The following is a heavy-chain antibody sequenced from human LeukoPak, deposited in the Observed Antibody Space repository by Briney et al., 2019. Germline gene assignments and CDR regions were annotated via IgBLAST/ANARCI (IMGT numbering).Heavy chain of an antibody. V-gene: IGHV4-59*08. CDR3: AGSYDFWSGYHFDY. CDR2: IYYSGST. CDR1: GGSISSYY. Sequence: PSETLSLTCTVSGGSISSYYWSWIRQPPGKGLEWIGYIYYSGSTNYNPSLKSRVTISVDTSKNQFSLKLSSVTPADTAVYYCAGSYDFWSGYHFDYWGQGTLVTVSS. J-gene: IGHJ4*02. D-gene: IGHD3-3*01.